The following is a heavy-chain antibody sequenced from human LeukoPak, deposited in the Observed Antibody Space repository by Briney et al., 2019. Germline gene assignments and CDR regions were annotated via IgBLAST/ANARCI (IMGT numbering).Heavy chain of an antibody. V-gene: IGHV6-1*01. D-gene: IGHD3-22*01. CDR2: TYYYRSRWYN. Sequence: SQTLSLTCAISGDSVSSNRDTWNWIRQSPSRGLEWLGRTYYYRSRWYNDYVVSVKSRITINADTSKNQFSLQLNSVTPEDTAVYYCVGVWRYYDGSGSLFHYGVDVWGRGTTVTVSS. J-gene: IGHJ6*02. CDR3: VGVWRYYDGSGSLFHYGVDV. CDR1: GDSVSSNRDT.